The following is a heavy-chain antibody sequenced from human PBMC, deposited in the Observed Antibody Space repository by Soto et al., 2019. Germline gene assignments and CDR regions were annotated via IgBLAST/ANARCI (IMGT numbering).Heavy chain of an antibody. J-gene: IGHJ4*02. CDR3: ARDDDNDANALDY. CDR1: GFTFSKYG. Sequence: VQLVESGRGMVQPGTSLRLSCAASGFTFSKYGMHWVRQAPGKGLEWVALIWNDGIRKVYVDSVKGRFTISRDNSKNTLDLQMNNLRDEDTAVYYCARDDDNDANALDYWGPGTLVTVSS. V-gene: IGHV3-33*01. CDR2: IWNDGIRK.